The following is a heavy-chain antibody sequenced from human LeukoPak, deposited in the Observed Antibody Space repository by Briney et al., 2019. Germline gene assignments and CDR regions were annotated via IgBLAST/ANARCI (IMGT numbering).Heavy chain of an antibody. Sequence: ASVKVSCKASGYTFTSYYMHWVRQAPGQGLEWMGIINPSGGSTNYAQKLQGRVTMTTDTSTSTAYMELRSLRSDDTAVYYCARVGGYARPSRYFDYWGQGTLVTVSS. V-gene: IGHV1-46*01. CDR1: GYTFTSYY. CDR2: INPSGGST. J-gene: IGHJ4*02. D-gene: IGHD5-12*01. CDR3: ARVGGYARPSRYFDY.